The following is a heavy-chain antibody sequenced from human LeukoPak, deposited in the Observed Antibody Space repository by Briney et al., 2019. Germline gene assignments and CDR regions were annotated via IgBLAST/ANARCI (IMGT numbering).Heavy chain of an antibody. CDR2: IYYSGST. Sequence: SETLSLTCTVSGGSISSSSYYWGWIRQPPGKGLEWIGSIYYSGSTYYNPSLKSRVTISVDTSKNQFSLKLSSVTAADTAVYYCARDGDYDSSGYGMDVWGQGTTVTVSS. CDR3: ARDGDYDSSGYGMDV. J-gene: IGHJ6*02. D-gene: IGHD3-22*01. V-gene: IGHV4-39*07. CDR1: GGSISSSSYY.